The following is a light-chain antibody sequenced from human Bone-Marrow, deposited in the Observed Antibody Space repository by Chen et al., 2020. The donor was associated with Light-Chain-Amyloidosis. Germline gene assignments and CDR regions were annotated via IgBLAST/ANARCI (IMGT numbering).Light chain of an antibody. J-gene: IGLJ3*02. Sequence: QSVLTPPPSASGTPGQRVAIPCSGTSSNIGSNTVNWYKQLPGTAPKLLIYSNNQRPSGVPDRFSGSKSGTSASLAISGLQSEDEADYYCAAWDDSLWVFGGGTKLTVL. CDR2: SNN. V-gene: IGLV1-44*01. CDR3: AAWDDSLWV. CDR1: SSNIGSNT.